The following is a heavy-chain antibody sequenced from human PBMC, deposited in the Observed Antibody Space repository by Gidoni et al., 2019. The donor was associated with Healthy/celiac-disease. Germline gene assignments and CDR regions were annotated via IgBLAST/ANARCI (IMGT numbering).Heavy chain of an antibody. V-gene: IGHV2-5*01. Sequence: QITLKESGPTLVKPTQTLTLTCTFSGFSLSTSGVGVGWIRQPPGKALEWLALIYWNDDKRYSPSLKSRLTITKDTSKNQVVRTMNNMDPVDTATYYCARSLRHYYGSGSPYYYYYMDVWGKGTTVTVSS. CDR2: IYWNDDK. CDR3: ARSLRHYYGSGSPYYYYYMDV. CDR1: GFSLSTSGVG. D-gene: IGHD3-10*01. J-gene: IGHJ6*03.